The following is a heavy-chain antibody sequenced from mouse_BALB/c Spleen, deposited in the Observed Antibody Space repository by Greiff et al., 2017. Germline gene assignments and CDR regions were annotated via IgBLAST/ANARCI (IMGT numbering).Heavy chain of an antibody. CDR3: ARDWDEDY. J-gene: IGHJ3*01. Sequence: VQLQQPGAELVKPGASVKLSCKASGYTFTSYWMHWVKQRPGQGLEWIGEINPSNGRTNYNEKFKSKATLTVDKSSSTAYMQLSSLTSEDSAVYYCARDWDEDYWGQGTLVTVSA. D-gene: IGHD4-1*01. V-gene: IGHV1S81*02. CDR1: GYTFTSYW. CDR2: INPSNGRT.